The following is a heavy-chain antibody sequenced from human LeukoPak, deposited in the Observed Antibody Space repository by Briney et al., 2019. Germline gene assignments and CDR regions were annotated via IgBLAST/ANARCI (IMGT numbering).Heavy chain of an antibody. CDR2: MNPNSGNT. D-gene: IGHD5-18*01. CDR3: ARGYSYGNNYYYYGMDV. J-gene: IGHJ6*02. V-gene: IGHV1-8*01. Sequence: ASVKVSCKASGYTFTSYDIKWVRQATGQGLEWMGWMNPNSGNTGYAQKFQGRVTMTRNTSISTAYMELSSLRSEDTAVYYCARGYSYGNNYYYYGMDVWGQGTTVTVSS. CDR1: GYTFTSYD.